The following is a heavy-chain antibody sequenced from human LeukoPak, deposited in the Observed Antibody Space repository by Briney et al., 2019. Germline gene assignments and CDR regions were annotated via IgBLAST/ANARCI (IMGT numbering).Heavy chain of an antibody. CDR1: GGTFSSYA. V-gene: IGHV1-69*04. CDR2: IIPILGIA. CDR3: ARGGYYDSSGYYLGWYFDL. J-gene: IGHJ2*01. D-gene: IGHD3-22*01. Sequence: SVTVSFKASGGTFSSYAISWVRQAPGQGLEWMGRIIPILGIANYAQKFQGRVTITADKSTSTAYMELSSLRSEDTAVYYCARGGYYDSSGYYLGWYFDLWGRGTLVTVSS.